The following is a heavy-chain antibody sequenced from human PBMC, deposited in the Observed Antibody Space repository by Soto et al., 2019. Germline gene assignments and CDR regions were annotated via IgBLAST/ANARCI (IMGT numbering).Heavy chain of an antibody. CDR3: VKDVVRDIVATLFDY. Sequence: GGSLRLSCSASGFTFSSYAMHWVRQAPGKGLEYVSAISSNGGSTYYADSVKGRFTISRDNSKNTLYLQMSSLRAEDTAVYYCVKDVVRDIVATLFDYWGQGTLVTVSS. J-gene: IGHJ4*02. CDR1: GFTFSSYA. D-gene: IGHD5-12*01. V-gene: IGHV3-64D*06. CDR2: ISSNGGST.